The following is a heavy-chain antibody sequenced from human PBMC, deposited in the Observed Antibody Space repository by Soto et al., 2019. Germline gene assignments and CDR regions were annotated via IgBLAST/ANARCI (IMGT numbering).Heavy chain of an antibody. Sequence: QVQLQESGPGLVKPSETLSLTCAVSGGSINNFYWSCIRQPPGKALEWIGYIYFRGTTYYHPSLESRVTISLDASKNQFSLNLSSMTAADTAVYYCARSSGYATPLDQWGQGTLVTVSS. CDR2: IYFRGTT. J-gene: IGHJ4*02. D-gene: IGHD3-22*01. V-gene: IGHV4-59*01. CDR1: GGSINNFY. CDR3: ARSSGYATPLDQ.